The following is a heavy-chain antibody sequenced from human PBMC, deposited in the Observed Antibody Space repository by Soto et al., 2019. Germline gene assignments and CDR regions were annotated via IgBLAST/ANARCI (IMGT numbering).Heavy chain of an antibody. V-gene: IGHV4-34*01. CDR1: GGSFSGYY. CDR2: INHSGST. Sequence: PSETLSLTCAVYGGSFSGYYWSWIRQPPGKGLEWIGEINHSGSTNYNPSLKSRVTISVDTSKNQFSLKLSSVTAADTAVYYCARDSGYSYGIDYWGQGTLVTVSS. J-gene: IGHJ4*02. CDR3: ARDSGYSYGIDY. D-gene: IGHD5-18*01.